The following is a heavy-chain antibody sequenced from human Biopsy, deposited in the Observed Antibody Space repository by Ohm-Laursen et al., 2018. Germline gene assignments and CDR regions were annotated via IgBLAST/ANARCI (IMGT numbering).Heavy chain of an antibody. Sequence: GSSVKVSCKPSGYTFTGYHAHWVRQAPGQGLEWMGWINAKTGVTNYAQKFQGRVTMTRDTSISTAYVDLSSLRSDDTAVYYCTRGGYYYDSLAYYYWFDPWGQGTLVTVSS. D-gene: IGHD3-22*01. CDR2: INAKTGVT. CDR1: GYTFTGYH. J-gene: IGHJ5*02. V-gene: IGHV1-2*02. CDR3: TRGGYYYDSLAYYYWFDP.